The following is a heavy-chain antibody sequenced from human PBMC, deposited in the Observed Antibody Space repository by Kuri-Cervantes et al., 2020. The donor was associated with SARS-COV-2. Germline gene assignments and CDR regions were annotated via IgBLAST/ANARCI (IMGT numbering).Heavy chain of an antibody. CDR1: GYTFTSYG. CDR3: ARVIIAVAGTDAFDI. V-gene: IGHV1-18*01. Sequence: ASVKVSCKASGYTFTSYGISWVRQAPGQGLEWMGWISAYNGNTNYARKLQGRVTMTTDTSTSTAYMELRSLRSDDTAVYYCARVIIAVAGTDAFDIWGQGTMVTVSS. CDR2: ISAYNGNT. J-gene: IGHJ3*02. D-gene: IGHD6-19*01.